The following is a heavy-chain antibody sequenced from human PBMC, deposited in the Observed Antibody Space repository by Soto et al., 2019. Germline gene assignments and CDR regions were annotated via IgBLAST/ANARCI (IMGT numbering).Heavy chain of an antibody. J-gene: IGHJ1*01. V-gene: IGHV3-30-3*01. Sequence: GGSLRLSCAASGFSFSSYAMHWVRQAPGKGLEWVAVISYDGSNRNYPDSVKGRFTISRDNSKNTLYLQMNSLRAEDTAVYYCARGLEYGGTYFGHWGQGTLVTVSS. CDR1: GFSFSSYA. CDR2: ISYDGSNR. CDR3: ARGLEYGGTYFGH. D-gene: IGHD2-15*01.